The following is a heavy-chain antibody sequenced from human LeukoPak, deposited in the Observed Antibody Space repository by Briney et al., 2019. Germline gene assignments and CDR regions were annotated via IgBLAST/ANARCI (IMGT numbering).Heavy chain of an antibody. CDR3: ARGQLRLRSPLYNWNVGGY. CDR1: GYTFTGYY. Sequence: ASVKVSCKASGYTFTGYYMHWVRQAPGQGLEGMGWINPNSGGTNYAQKFQGRVTMTRDTSISTAYMELSRLRSDDTAVYYCARGQLRLRSPLYNWNVGGYWGQGTLVTVSS. CDR2: INPNSGGT. J-gene: IGHJ4*02. D-gene: IGHD1-1*01. V-gene: IGHV1-2*02.